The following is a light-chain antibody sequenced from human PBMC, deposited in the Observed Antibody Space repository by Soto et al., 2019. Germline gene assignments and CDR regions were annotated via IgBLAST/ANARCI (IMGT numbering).Light chain of an antibody. CDR2: DAS. J-gene: IGKJ2*01. V-gene: IGKV3-11*01. CDR1: QSVSSY. Sequence: EIVLTQSPSTLSLSPGETATLSCRASQSVSSYLAWYQQKPGQAPRLLIYDASNRATGIPARFSGSGSGTEFTLTIDSLQSEDFAVYYCQQYNNWPHTFGQETKVDI. CDR3: QQYNNWPHT.